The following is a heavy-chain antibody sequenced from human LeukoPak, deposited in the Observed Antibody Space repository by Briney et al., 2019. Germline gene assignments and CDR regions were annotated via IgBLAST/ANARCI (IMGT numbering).Heavy chain of an antibody. V-gene: IGHV3-23*01. Sequence: GGSLRLSCAASGFTFSSYAMSWVRQAPGKGLKWVSAISGSGGSTYYADSVKGRFTISRDNSKNTLYLQMNSLRAEDTAVYYCAKRPIYYYYMDVWGKGTTVTVSS. CDR1: GFTFSSYA. CDR2: ISGSGGST. J-gene: IGHJ6*03. CDR3: AKRPIYYYYMDV.